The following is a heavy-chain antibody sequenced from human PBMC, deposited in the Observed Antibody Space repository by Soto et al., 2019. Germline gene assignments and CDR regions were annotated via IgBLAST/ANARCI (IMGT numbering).Heavy chain of an antibody. CDR1: GGSISGYY. D-gene: IGHD2-15*01. CDR3: ARVGRSRSKTVFDY. Sequence: QVQLQESGPGLVKPSETLSLTCTVSGGSISGYYWSWIRQAPGKGLEWIGYISYSGSPNYNPSLKSRVTISVDTSQNQFSLKLTSVTAADTAVYYCARVGRSRSKTVFDYWGRGTLVTVSS. J-gene: IGHJ4*02. CDR2: ISYSGSP. V-gene: IGHV4-59*01.